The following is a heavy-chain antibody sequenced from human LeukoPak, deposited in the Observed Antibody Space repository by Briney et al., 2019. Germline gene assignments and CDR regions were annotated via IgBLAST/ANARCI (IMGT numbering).Heavy chain of an antibody. V-gene: IGHV4-59*01. Sequence: SETLSLTCTVSGGSISSYYWSWIRQPPGKGLEWIGYIYYSGSTNYNPSPKSRGTISVDTSKNQFSLKLSSVTAADTAVYYCAREAPRADILTGYYLYYYYYMDVWGKGTTVTVSS. CDR1: GGSISSYY. CDR3: AREAPRADILTGYYLYYYYYMDV. J-gene: IGHJ6*03. D-gene: IGHD3-9*01. CDR2: IYYSGST.